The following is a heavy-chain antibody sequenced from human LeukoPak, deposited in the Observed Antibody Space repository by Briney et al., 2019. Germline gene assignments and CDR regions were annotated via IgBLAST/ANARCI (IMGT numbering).Heavy chain of an antibody. V-gene: IGHV4-59*08. CDR1: GGSISSNH. D-gene: IGHD3-10*01. Sequence: SETLSLTCSVSGGSISSNHWSWIRQPPGKGLEWIGYMYSSGSTIYNPSLKSRVTISADTSKNQFSLILSSVTAADTAVYFCARVTLFRGAQIDSWGQGTLVTVSS. CDR3: ARVTLFRGAQIDS. CDR2: MYSSGST. J-gene: IGHJ4*02.